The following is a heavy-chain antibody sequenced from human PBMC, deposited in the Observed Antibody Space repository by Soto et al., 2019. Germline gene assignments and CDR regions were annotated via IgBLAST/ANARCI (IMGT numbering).Heavy chain of an antibody. CDR2: ISYSGAT. CDR1: GDSISSRGFN. V-gene: IGHV4-31*03. Sequence: SETLSLTCPVSGDSISSRGFNWNWIRHLPGKGLEWIGYISYSGATYYNPSLKSRLTISMDTSNNHFSLNLTSVTAADTAVYYCARQSTMTGNYYFDYWGPGTLVTVSS. D-gene: IGHD3-9*01. J-gene: IGHJ4*02. CDR3: ARQSTMTGNYYFDY.